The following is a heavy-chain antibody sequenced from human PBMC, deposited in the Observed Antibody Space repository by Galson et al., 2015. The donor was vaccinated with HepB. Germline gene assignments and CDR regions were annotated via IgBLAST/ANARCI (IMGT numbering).Heavy chain of an antibody. CDR2: ISGSSGGT. J-gene: IGHJ6*03. V-gene: IGHV3-23*01. CDR3: AKDILRDYGGDSYYYYMDV. CDR1: GFTFSSYA. D-gene: IGHD4/OR15-4a*01. Sequence: SLRLSCAASGFTFSSYAMSWVRQAPGKGLEWVSSISGSSGGTYYADSVKGRLTISRDYSTNTLYLQMNSLRAEDTAVYYCAKDILRDYGGDSYYYYMDVWGKGTTVTVSS.